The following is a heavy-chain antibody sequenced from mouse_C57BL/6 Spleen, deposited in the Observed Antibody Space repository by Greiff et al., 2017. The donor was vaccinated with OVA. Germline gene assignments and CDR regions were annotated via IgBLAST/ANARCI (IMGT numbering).Heavy chain of an antibody. CDR3: AREDYYYYGSSYGYFDV. CDR2: IDPNSGGT. V-gene: IGHV1-72*01. D-gene: IGHD1-1*01. J-gene: IGHJ1*03. CDR1: GYTFTSYW. Sequence: VQLQQPGAELVKPGASVKLSCKASGYTFTSYWMHWVKQRPGRGLEWIGRIDPNSGGTKYNEKFKSKATLTVDKPSSTAYMRLSSLTSEDSAVYYCAREDYYYYGSSYGYFDVWGTGTTVTVSS.